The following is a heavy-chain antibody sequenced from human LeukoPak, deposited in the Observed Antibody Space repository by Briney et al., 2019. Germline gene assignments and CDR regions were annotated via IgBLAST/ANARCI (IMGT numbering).Heavy chain of an antibody. CDR2: IYYSGST. CDR3: ARQEYSSSFSAFDI. V-gene: IGHV4-59*08. CDR1: GGSISSYY. Sequence: SETLSLTCTVSGGSISSYYWSWIRQPPGKGLEWIGYIYYSGSTNYNPSLKSRVTISVDTSKNQFSLKLSSVTAADTAVYYCARQEYSSSFSAFDIWGQGTMVTVSS. J-gene: IGHJ3*02. D-gene: IGHD6-6*01.